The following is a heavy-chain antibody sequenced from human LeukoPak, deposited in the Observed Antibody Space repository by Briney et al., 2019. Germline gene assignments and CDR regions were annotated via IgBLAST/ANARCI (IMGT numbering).Heavy chain of an antibody. CDR2: IYYSGST. CDR3: ARSSTIQGYSYGY. J-gene: IGHJ4*02. Sequence: AETLSLTCTVSGGSISSYYWSGIRQPPGKGREGIGYIYYSGSTNYNPSLKSRVTISVDTSKNQFSLKLSSVTAADTAVYYCARSSTIQGYSYGYWGQGTLVTVSS. CDR1: GGSISSYY. V-gene: IGHV4-59*01. D-gene: IGHD5-18*01.